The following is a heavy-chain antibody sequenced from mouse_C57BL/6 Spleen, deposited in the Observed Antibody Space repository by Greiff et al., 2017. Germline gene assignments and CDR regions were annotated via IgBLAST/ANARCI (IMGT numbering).Heavy chain of an antibody. V-gene: IGHV5-4*03. Sequence: EVKLEESGGGLVKPGGSLKLSCAASGFTFSSYAMSWVRQTPEKRLEWVATISDGGSYTYYPDNVKGRFTISRDNAKNNLYLQMSHLKSEDTAMYYCARGRYFDVWGTGTTVTVSS. CDR2: ISDGGSYT. CDR1: GFTFSSYA. J-gene: IGHJ1*03. CDR3: ARGRYFDV.